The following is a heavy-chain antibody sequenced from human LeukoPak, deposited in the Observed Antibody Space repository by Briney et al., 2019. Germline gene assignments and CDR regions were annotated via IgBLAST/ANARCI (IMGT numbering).Heavy chain of an antibody. CDR2: IKSKTEGGAT. J-gene: IGHJ4*02. D-gene: IGHD5-18*01. CDR3: TTNTAFDY. V-gene: IGHV3-15*01. CDR1: GFTVSSAW. Sequence: GGSLRLSCVASGFTVSSAWMSWVRQAPGKGLEWVGRIKSKTEGGATEYAAPVKGRFTISRDDSKNTLYLRMNSLKTEDTALYYCTTNTAFDYWGQGTLVTVSS.